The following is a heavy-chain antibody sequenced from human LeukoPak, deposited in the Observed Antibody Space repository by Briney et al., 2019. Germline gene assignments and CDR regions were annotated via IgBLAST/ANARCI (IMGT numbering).Heavy chain of an antibody. D-gene: IGHD3-22*01. CDR2: LHHSGST. J-gene: IGHJ4*02. CDR1: GYSITSTYW. Sequence: SETLSLTCAVSGYSITSTYWWGWIRQTPGRGLEWIGSLHHSGSTSYSPSLKSRVTISVDASKNQFSLRLSSVTAADTAVYYCARVGGDDSTGHYSVDYWGQGTLVTVSS. V-gene: IGHV4-38-2*01. CDR3: ARVGGDDSTGHYSVDY.